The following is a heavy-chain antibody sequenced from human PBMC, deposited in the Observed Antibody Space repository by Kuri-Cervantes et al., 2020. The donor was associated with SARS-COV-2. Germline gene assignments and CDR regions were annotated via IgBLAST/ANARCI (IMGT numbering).Heavy chain of an antibody. D-gene: IGHD4-17*01. J-gene: IGHJ6*03. CDR1: GYSISSGYY. CDR3: ARACQGDYGDYVRGAYYYYYMDV. V-gene: IGHV4-38-2*02. CDR2: IYHSGST. Sequence: GSLRLSCTVSGYSISSGYYWGWIRQPPGKGLEWIGSIYHSGSTYYNPSLKSRVTISVDTSKNQFSLKLSSVTAADTAVYYCARACQGDYGDYVRGAYYYYYMDVWGKGTTVTVSS.